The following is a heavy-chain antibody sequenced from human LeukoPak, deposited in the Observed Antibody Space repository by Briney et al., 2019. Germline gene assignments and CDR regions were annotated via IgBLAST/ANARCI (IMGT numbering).Heavy chain of an antibody. J-gene: IGHJ2*01. D-gene: IGHD1-26*01. CDR3: ARDEAVGGYFDL. V-gene: IGHV3-11*06. Sequence: GGSLRLSCAASGFTFSDYYLTWIRQAPGKGLECVSYISRGSSYTNYADSMKGRFTISRDNAKNSLYLQMNSLRAEDTAVYYCARDEAVGGYFDLWGRGTLVTVSS. CDR2: ISRGSSYT. CDR1: GFTFSDYY.